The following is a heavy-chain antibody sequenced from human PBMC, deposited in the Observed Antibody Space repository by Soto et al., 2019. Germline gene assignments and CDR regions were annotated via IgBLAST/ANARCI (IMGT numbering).Heavy chain of an antibody. D-gene: IGHD2-21*02. J-gene: IGHJ5*02. CDR1: GGSISSGGYY. CDR2: LYHTGIT. V-gene: IGHV4-30-4*01. CDR3: AADVVGAAFEMGSFDP. Sequence: QVQLQESGPGLVKPSQTLSLTCTVSGGSISSGGYYWSWIRQPPGKGLEWIGYLYHTGITFYKASPRISAPISVDTTKKQLTPKLRSATDACAAVYYCAADVVGAAFEMGSFDPWGQGTQVSVSS.